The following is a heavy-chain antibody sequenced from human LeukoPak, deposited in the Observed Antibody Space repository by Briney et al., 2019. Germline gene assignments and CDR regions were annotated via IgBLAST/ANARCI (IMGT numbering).Heavy chain of an antibody. V-gene: IGHV3-20*04. CDR2: INWNGGST. J-gene: IGHJ6*03. D-gene: IGHD3-22*01. Sequence: PGGSLRLSCAASGFTFSSYWMSWVRQAPGKGLEWVSGINWNGGSTGYADSVKGRFTISRDNAKNSLYLQMNSLRAEDTALYYCARGHYYDSSGYRDYYYMDVWGKGTTVTVSS. CDR3: ARGHYYDSSGYRDYYYMDV. CDR1: GFTFSSYW.